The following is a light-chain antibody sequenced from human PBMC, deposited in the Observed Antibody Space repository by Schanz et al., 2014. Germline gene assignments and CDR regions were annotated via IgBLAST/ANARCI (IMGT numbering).Light chain of an antibody. Sequence: EIVLTQSPGTLSLSPGERATLSCRASQSVSSNLAWYQQKPGQAPRLLIYGASTRATGIPARFSGSGSGTEFTLTISSLQSEDFAVYYCQQGSTWPITFGGGTKVEIK. CDR2: GAS. J-gene: IGKJ4*01. CDR3: QQGSTWPIT. V-gene: IGKV3-15*01. CDR1: QSVSSN.